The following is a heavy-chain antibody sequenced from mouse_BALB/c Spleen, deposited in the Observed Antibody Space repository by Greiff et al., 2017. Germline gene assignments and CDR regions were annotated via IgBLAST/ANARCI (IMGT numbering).Heavy chain of an antibody. CDR3: ARVSFRNYFDY. V-gene: IGHV1S56*01. Sequence: VQRVESGPELVKPGASVRISCKASGYTFTSYYIHWVKQRPGQGLEWIGWIYPGNVNTKYNEKFKGKATLTADKSSSTAYMQLSSLTSEDSAVYFCARVSFRNYFDYWGQGTTLTVSS. J-gene: IGHJ2*01. CDR2: IYPGNVNT. D-gene: IGHD1-2*01. CDR1: GYTFTSYY.